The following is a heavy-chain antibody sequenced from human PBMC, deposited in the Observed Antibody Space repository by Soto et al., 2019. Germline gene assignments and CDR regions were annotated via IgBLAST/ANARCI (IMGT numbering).Heavy chain of an antibody. CDR2: ISYDGSNK. D-gene: IGHD4-17*01. V-gene: IGHV3-30-3*01. Sequence: GGSLRLCCAASGFTFSSYAMHRVRQAPGKGLEWVAVISYDGSNKYYADSVKGRFTISRDNSKNTLYLQMNSLRAEDTAVYYCARDTVTHGMDVWGQGTTVTVSS. CDR3: ARDTVTHGMDV. J-gene: IGHJ6*02. CDR1: GFTFSSYA.